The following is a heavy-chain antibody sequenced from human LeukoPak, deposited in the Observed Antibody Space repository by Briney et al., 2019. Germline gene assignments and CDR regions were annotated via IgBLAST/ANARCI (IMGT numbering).Heavy chain of an antibody. V-gene: IGHV4-39*01. D-gene: IGHD3-3*01. CDR1: GGSISSGDYY. CDR2: IYYSGST. J-gene: IGHJ5*02. Sequence: SETLSLTCTVSGGSISSGDYYWSWIRQPPGKGLEWIGSIYYSGSTYYNPSLKSRVTISVDTSKNQFSLKLSSVTAADTAVCYCASSPGALPYYDFWSGYYGQQNWFDPWGQGTLVTVSS. CDR3: ASSPGALPYYDFWSGYYGQQNWFDP.